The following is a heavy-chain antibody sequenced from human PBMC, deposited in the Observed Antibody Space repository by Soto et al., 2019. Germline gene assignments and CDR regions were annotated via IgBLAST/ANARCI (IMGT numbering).Heavy chain of an antibody. D-gene: IGHD3-3*01. CDR2: ISSNNSYI. CDR3: ARFTIYPDY. CDR1: GFTFSSYS. Sequence: CAASGFTFSSYSMNWARQAPGKGLEWVSSISSNNSYIYYADSVKGRSTISRDNAKNSLYLQMNSLRAEDTAVYYCARFTIYPDYWGQGTLVTVSS. J-gene: IGHJ4*02. V-gene: IGHV3-21*01.